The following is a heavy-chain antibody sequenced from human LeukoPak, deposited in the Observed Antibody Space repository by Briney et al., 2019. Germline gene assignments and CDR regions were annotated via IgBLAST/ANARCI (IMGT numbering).Heavy chain of an antibody. Sequence: PSETLSLTCTVSGGSISSYYWSWIRQPPGKGLEWIGYIYYSGSTNYNPSLKSRVTISVDTSKNQFSLKLSSVTAADTAVYYCARGKLPDGYYYYYMDVWGKGTTVTVSS. CDR1: GGSISSYY. J-gene: IGHJ6*03. D-gene: IGHD2-15*01. CDR2: IYYSGST. V-gene: IGHV4-59*08. CDR3: ARGKLPDGYYYYYMDV.